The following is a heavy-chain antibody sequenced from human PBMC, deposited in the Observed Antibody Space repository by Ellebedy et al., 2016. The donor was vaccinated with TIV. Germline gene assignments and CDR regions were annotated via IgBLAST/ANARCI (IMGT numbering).Heavy chain of an antibody. CDR1: RFTFRSYA. J-gene: IGHJ6*03. Sequence: GESLKISCAASRFTFRSYAMHWVRQAPGKGLEWVAVISYDENNKHYADSVKGRFTISRDNSKNTLYLQMNSLRGEDTAVYYCARDRGYRSSLYYYYNMDVWGKGTTVTVSS. CDR3: ARDRGYRSSLYYYYNMDV. D-gene: IGHD1-1*01. V-gene: IGHV3-30-3*01. CDR2: ISYDENNK.